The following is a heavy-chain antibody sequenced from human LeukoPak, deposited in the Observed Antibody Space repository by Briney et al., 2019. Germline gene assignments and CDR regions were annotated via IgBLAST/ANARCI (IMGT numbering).Heavy chain of an antibody. Sequence: AGESLKISCKGSGYSFTTYWIGWVRQMPGKGLEWMGVIYPGDSDTRYSPSFQGQVTISVDKSINAAYLQWNSLKASDTAMYYCARHLRREGQADYWGQGTLVTVSS. CDR2: IYPGDSDT. J-gene: IGHJ4*02. CDR1: GYSFTTYW. V-gene: IGHV5-51*01. CDR3: ARHLRREGQADY.